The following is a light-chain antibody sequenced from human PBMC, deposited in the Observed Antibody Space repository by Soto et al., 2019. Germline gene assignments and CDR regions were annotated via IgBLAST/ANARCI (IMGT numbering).Light chain of an antibody. CDR3: QQYDTYST. CDR1: QSISNR. CDR2: DAS. Sequence: DIQVTQSPSTLSASVGDRVTITCRASQSISNRLAWYHQKPGKTPNLLIYDASNLGSGVPSRFSGSGSGTEFTLTISSLRPDDFATYYCQQYDTYSTFGQGTKVEIK. J-gene: IGKJ1*01. V-gene: IGKV1-5*01.